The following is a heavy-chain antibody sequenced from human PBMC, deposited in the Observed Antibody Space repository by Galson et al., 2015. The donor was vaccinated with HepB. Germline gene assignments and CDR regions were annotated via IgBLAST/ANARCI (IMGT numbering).Heavy chain of an antibody. Sequence: SLRLSCAASGFSFTDAWMSWVRQAPGKGLEWVGRIKSKTDGGTTDYAAPVKGRFAISRDDSKNTLYLQMNSLKTEHTAVYYCTRPLLGIPVTDTDYWGQGTLVTVSS. CDR3: TRPLLGIPVTDTDY. CDR2: IKSKTDGGTT. CDR1: GFSFTDAW. J-gene: IGHJ4*02. D-gene: IGHD6-19*01. V-gene: IGHV3-15*01.